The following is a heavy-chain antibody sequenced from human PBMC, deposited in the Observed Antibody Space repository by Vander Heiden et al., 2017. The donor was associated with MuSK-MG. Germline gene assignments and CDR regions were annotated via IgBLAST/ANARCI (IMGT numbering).Heavy chain of an antibody. CDR2: INPIGGST. Sequence: QVQLVQSGAEVKKPGASVKVSCKASGYTLTSYYMHWVRQAPGQGREWMGMINPIGGSTSYAQKFQGRVTMTRDTSTSTVYMELSSLRSEDTAVYYCARGRYCSSTSCQTYYYYYYMDVWGKGTTVTVSS. D-gene: IGHD2-2*01. J-gene: IGHJ6*03. CDR3: ARGRYCSSTSCQTYYYYYYMDV. CDR1: GYTLTSYY. V-gene: IGHV1-46*01.